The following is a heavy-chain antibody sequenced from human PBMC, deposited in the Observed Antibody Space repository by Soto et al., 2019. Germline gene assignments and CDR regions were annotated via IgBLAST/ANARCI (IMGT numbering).Heavy chain of an antibody. CDR1: GYTLTSYD. V-gene: IGHV1-8*01. J-gene: IGHJ6*03. CDR3: ARGDLFGVVLGYYMDV. CDR2: MNPNSGNT. D-gene: IGHD3-3*01. Sequence: QVQLVQSGAEVKKPGASVKVSCKASGYTLTSYDINWVRQATGQGLEWMGWMNPNSGNTGYAQKFQGRVTMTRNTSISTAYMELSSLRSEDTAVYYCARGDLFGVVLGYYMDVWGKGTTVTVSS.